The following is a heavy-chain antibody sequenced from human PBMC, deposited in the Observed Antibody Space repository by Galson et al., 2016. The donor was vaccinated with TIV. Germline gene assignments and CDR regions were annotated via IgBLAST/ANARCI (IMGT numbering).Heavy chain of an antibody. CDR1: GFTFNNYA. CDR2: ISGSGGIT. Sequence: SLRLSCAASGFTFNNYAMNWVRQAPGKGLEWVSGISGSGGITYVADSVKGRFSISRDNYKDTQYLHMNSLRAEDTAVYYCERKGTLEWGAFDIWGQGTMVTVSS. J-gene: IGHJ3*02. CDR3: ERKGTLEWGAFDI. D-gene: IGHD3-3*01. V-gene: IGHV3-23*01.